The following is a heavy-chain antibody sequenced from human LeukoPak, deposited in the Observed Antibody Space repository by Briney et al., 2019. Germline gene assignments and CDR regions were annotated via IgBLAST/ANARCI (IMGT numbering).Heavy chain of an antibody. CDR3: ARDGRWPDAFDI. CDR1: GGSISSGDYH. Sequence: PSETLSLTCTVSGGSISSGDYHWRWIRQPPGKGLEWIGYIYYSGSTYYNPSLKSRVTISVDTSKNQFSLKLSSVSAADTAVYYCARDGRWPDAFDIWGQGTMVTVSS. V-gene: IGHV4-30-4*01. D-gene: IGHD4-23*01. CDR2: IYYSGST. J-gene: IGHJ3*02.